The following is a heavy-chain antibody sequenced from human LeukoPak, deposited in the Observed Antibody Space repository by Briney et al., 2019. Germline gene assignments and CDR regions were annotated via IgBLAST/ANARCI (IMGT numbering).Heavy chain of an antibody. D-gene: IGHD5-18*01. CDR3: VKDPSDHTYSYGIDY. Sequence: GGSLRLSCAASGFTFSTYWMHWVRQAPGKGLVWVSRIKSDGSHTDYADSVKGRFTISRDNSKNTLYLQMSSLRAEDTAVYYCVKDPSDHTYSYGIDYWGQGTLVTVSS. J-gene: IGHJ4*02. CDR2: IKSDGSHT. CDR1: GFTFSTYW. V-gene: IGHV3-74*01.